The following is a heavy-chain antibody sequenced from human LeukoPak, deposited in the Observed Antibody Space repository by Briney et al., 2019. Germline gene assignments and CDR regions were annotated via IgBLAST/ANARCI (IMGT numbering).Heavy chain of an antibody. J-gene: IGHJ3*02. CDR1: GFTFSSYW. CDR2: IKPDGSEK. CDR3: ARISLDAFDI. Sequence: GGSQRLSCVASGFTFSSYWMTWVRQAPGKGLEWVANIKPDGSEKYYVDYVKGRFTISRDNAKNSLYLQMNSLRAEDTAVYHCARISLDAFDIWGQGTMVTVSS. V-gene: IGHV3-7*04.